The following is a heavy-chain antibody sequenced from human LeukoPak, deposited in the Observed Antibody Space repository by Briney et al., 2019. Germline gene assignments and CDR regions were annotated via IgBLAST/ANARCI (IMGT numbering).Heavy chain of an antibody. Sequence: SETLSLTCTVSGDSISSYYWSWIRQPPGKGLEWIGYIYYSGSTNYNPSLKSRVTISVDTSKNQFSLKLSSVTAADTAVYYCARAYDFWSGLDYWGQGTLVTVSS. CDR1: GDSISSYY. J-gene: IGHJ4*02. D-gene: IGHD3-3*01. CDR2: IYYSGST. V-gene: IGHV4-59*01. CDR3: ARAYDFWSGLDY.